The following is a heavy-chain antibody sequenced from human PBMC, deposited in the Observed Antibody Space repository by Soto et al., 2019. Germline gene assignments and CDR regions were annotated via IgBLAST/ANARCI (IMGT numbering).Heavy chain of an antibody. V-gene: IGHV4-39*07. Sequence: PSETLSLTCTVSGGSISSSSYYWGWIRQPPGKGLEWIGSIYYSGSTYYNPSLKSRVTISVDTSKNQFSLKLSSVTAADTAVYYCERDERNDYRGNFGYWGQGTLGPVS. CDR3: ERDERNDYRGNFGY. D-gene: IGHD4-4*01. CDR2: IYYSGST. J-gene: IGHJ4*01. CDR1: GGSISSSSYY.